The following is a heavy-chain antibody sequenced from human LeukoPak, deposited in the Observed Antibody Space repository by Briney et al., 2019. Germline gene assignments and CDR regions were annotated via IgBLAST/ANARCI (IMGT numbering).Heavy chain of an antibody. CDR2: IYSGGST. V-gene: IGHV3-66*01. D-gene: IGHD2-21*01. J-gene: IGHJ4*02. CDR3: ARESDWRAGGGFDY. Sequence: GGSLRLSCAASGFTVSSNYMSWVRQAPGKGLEWVSVIYSGGSTYYTDSVKGRFTISRDNSKNTLYLQMNSLRAEDTAVYYCARESDWRAGGGFDYWGQGTLVTVSS. CDR1: GFTVSSNY.